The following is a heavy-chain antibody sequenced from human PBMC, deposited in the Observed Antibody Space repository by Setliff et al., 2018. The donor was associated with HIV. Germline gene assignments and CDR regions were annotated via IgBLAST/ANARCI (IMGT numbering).Heavy chain of an antibody. Sequence: PGGSLRLSCAASGFTFSDYYMARIRQAPGKGLEWISYLSGSSSQIKYADSVRGRFTISGDYAKNSVYLQMNSLRVEDSAVYYCAREVLRGGDDAFGLWGRGTVVTVSS. CDR2: LSGSSSQI. J-gene: IGHJ3*01. D-gene: IGHD3-10*01. CDR3: AREVLRGGDDAFGL. CDR1: GFTFSDYY. V-gene: IGHV3-11*06.